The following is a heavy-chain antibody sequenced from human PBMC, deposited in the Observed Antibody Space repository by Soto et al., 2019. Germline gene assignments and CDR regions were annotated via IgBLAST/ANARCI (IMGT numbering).Heavy chain of an antibody. CDR3: ARDNYDSSGYHYGMDV. V-gene: IGHV4-31*03. CDR1: GGSISSGGYY. Sequence: PSETLSLTCTVSGGSISSGGYYWSWIRQHPGKGLEWIGYIYYSGSTYYNPSLKSRVTISVDTSKNQFSLKLSSVTAADTAVYYCARDNYDSSGYHYGMDVWGQGTTVTVSS. D-gene: IGHD3-22*01. CDR2: IYYSGST. J-gene: IGHJ6*02.